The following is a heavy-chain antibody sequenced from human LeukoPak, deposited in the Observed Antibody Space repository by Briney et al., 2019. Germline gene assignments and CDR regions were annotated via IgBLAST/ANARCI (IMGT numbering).Heavy chain of an antibody. CDR3: AAHYDILTGYSDY. V-gene: IGHV4-34*01. CDR2: INHSGST. D-gene: IGHD3-9*01. CDR1: GGSFSGYY. Sequence: PSETLSLTCAVYGGSFSGYYWSWIRQPPGKGLEWIGGINHSGSTNYNPSLKSRVTISVDTSKNQFSLKLSSVTAADTAVYYCAAHYDILTGYSDYWGQGTLVTVSS. J-gene: IGHJ4*02.